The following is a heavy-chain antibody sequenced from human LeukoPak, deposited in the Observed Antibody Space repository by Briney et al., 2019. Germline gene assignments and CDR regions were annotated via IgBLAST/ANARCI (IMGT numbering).Heavy chain of an antibody. Sequence: KTSQTLSLTCAISGDSVSTNSVAWNWIRQSPSRGLEWLGRTSYRSKWYNDYAVSVKSRITITPDTSKNQFSLQLNSVTPEDTAVYYCAREAEITRFDYWGQGTLVTVSS. V-gene: IGHV6-1*01. CDR3: AREAEITRFDY. CDR1: GDSVSTNSVA. J-gene: IGHJ4*02. D-gene: IGHD5-24*01. CDR2: TSYRSKWYN.